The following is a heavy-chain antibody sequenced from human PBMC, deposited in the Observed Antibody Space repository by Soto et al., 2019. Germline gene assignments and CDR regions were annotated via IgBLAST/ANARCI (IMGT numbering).Heavy chain of an antibody. CDR2: ISSGGSTV. D-gene: IGHD6-13*01. Sequence: EVQLVESGGGLVQPGGSLRLSCAASGFSFSNYEMNWVRQAPRKGLEWVAYISSGGSTVHYADSVRGRFTVSRDNARNSLYLQMNTLRVEDTALYYCARDRAAGGYWGQGTLVTVSS. V-gene: IGHV3-48*03. CDR1: GFSFSNYE. J-gene: IGHJ4*02. CDR3: ARDRAAGGY.